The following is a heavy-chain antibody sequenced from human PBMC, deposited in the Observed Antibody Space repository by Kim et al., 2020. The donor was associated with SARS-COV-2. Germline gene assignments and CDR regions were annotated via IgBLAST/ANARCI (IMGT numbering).Heavy chain of an antibody. D-gene: IGHD4-17*01. CDR1: GFTFSSYA. Sequence: GGSLRLSCAASGFTFSSYAMSWVRQAPGKGLEWVSAISGSGGSTYYAGSVKGRFTISRDNSKNTMYLQMNSLRAEDTAVYYCAKDSGNDYGDQLAYWGQGTLGTVSS. J-gene: IGHJ4*02. CDR3: AKDSGNDYGDQLAY. CDR2: ISGSGGST. V-gene: IGHV3-23*01.